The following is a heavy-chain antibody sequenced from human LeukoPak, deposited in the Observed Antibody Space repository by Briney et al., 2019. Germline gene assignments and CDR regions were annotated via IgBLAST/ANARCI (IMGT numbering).Heavy chain of an antibody. J-gene: IGHJ4*02. Sequence: GGPLRLSCAASGFTFSSYWMHWVRQAPGKGLVWVSRINSDGSSTSYADSVKGRFTISRDNAKNTLYLQMNSLRAEDTAVYYCAREGPFGVVIFDYWGQGTLVTVSS. CDR1: GFTFSSYW. CDR3: AREGPFGVVIFDY. CDR2: INSDGSST. D-gene: IGHD3-3*01. V-gene: IGHV3-74*01.